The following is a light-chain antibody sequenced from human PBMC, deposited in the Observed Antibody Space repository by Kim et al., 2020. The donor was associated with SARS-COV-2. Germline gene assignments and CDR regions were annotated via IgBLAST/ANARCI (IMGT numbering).Light chain of an antibody. Sequence: EIVLTQSPATLSLSPGERATLSCRASQNISSYLAWYQQKPGQAPRLLIYDASNRASGIPARFSGSGSGTDFTLTISSLEPEDFAVYFCQQRTDWIWTFGQGTKVDIK. J-gene: IGKJ1*01. CDR2: DAS. CDR3: QQRTDWIWT. CDR1: QNISSY. V-gene: IGKV3-11*01.